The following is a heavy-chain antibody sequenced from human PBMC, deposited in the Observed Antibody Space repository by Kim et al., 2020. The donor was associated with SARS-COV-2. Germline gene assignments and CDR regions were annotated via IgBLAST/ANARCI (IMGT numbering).Heavy chain of an antibody. D-gene: IGHD3-10*01. CDR2: IAQDGSEK. J-gene: IGHJ4*02. CDR3: ATDMVHNSLDY. CDR1: GFTFSTYW. V-gene: IGHV3-7*03. Sequence: GGSLRLSCAASGFTFSTYWMSWVRQAPGKGLEWVANIAQDGSEKNYVDSVKGRFTISRDNAKNSLYLQVNSLRADDTAVYYCATDMVHNSLDYWGQGTLCTVSS.